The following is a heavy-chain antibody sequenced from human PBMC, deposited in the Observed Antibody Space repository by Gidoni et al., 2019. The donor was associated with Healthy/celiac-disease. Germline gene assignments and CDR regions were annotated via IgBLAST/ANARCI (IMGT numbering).Heavy chain of an antibody. J-gene: IGHJ4*02. CDR2: ISWNSGSI. V-gene: IGHV3-9*01. CDR1: VFTFDDYA. Sequence: DVQLVASGGGLVQLGRSLRLSCAAAVFTFDDYAMHWLRQAPGKGLECVSGISWNSGSIGYADSVKGRFTISRDNAKNSLYLQMNSLRAEDTALYYCAKAGATYYVDYWGQGTLVTVSS. CDR3: AKAGATYYVDY.